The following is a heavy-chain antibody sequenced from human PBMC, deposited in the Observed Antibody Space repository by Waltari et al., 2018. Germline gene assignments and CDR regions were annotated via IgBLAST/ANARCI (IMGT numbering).Heavy chain of an antibody. CDR3: ARRAYDFWSGYYPNWYFDL. V-gene: IGHV5-51*01. CDR1: GYSFTSYW. J-gene: IGHJ2*01. CDR2: IYPGDSDT. Sequence: EVQLVQSGAEVKKPGESLKISCKGSGYSFTSYWIGWVRQMPGKGLEWMGIIYPGDSDTRYSPSFQGQVTISADKSISTAYLQWSSLKASDTAMYYCARRAYDFWSGYYPNWYFDLWGRGTLVTVSS. D-gene: IGHD3-3*01.